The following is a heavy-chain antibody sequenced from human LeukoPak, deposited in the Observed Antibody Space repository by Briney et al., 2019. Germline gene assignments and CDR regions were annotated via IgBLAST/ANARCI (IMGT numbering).Heavy chain of an antibody. D-gene: IGHD3-10*01. Sequence: PSETLSLTCTVSGGSISSYYWSWIRQPPGKGLEWIGYIYYSGSTSYNPSLKSRVTISLDTSRNLFSLKLNSVTAADTAVYYCAKSNGYGLVDIWGQGTMVTVSS. CDR2: IYYSGST. J-gene: IGHJ3*02. V-gene: IGHV4-59*12. CDR1: GGSISSYY. CDR3: AKSNGYGLVDI.